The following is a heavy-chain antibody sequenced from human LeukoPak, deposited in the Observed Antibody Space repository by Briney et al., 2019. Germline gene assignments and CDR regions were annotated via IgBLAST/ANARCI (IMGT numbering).Heavy chain of an antibody. CDR3: ARGPYDSSGYYFDY. V-gene: IGHV3-21*01. CDR1: GFTFSSYS. J-gene: IGHJ4*02. D-gene: IGHD3-22*01. CDR2: ISSSSSYI. Sequence: EGSLRLSCAASGFTFSSYSMNWVRQAPGKGLEWVSSISSSSSYIYYADSVKGRFTISRDNAKNSLYLQMNSLRAEDTAVYYCARGPYDSSGYYFDYWGQGTLVTVSS.